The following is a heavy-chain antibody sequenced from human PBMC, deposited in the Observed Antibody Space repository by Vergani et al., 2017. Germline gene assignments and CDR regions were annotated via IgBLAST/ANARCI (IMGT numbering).Heavy chain of an antibody. J-gene: IGHJ4*02. CDR1: GYIFTNYY. CDR2: IDPDGGTT. V-gene: IGHV1-46*01. D-gene: IGHD6-19*01. Sequence: QVQLVQSGSEVKKPGASVKVSCKTSGYIFTNYYLHWVRQAPGQGPEWMGIIDPDGGTTTYAQNFQSRVTMTRDKSTSTAYMELRSLRSDDTAVYYCARGAYSSGWYAGYYFDYWGQGTLVTVSS. CDR3: ARGAYSSGWYAGYYFDY.